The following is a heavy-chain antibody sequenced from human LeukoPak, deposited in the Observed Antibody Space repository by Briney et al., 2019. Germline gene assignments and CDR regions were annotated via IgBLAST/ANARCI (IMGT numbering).Heavy chain of an antibody. Sequence: SETLSLTCTVSGGSISSYYWSWIRQPAGKGLEWIGRIHTSGSTNYNPSLKSRVTMSVDTSKNQFSLKLSSVTAADTAVYYCARDFGNTNMVRDEKNWFDPWGQGTLVTVSS. V-gene: IGHV4-4*07. CDR3: ARDFGNTNMVRDEKNWFDP. D-gene: IGHD3-10*01. CDR2: IHTSGST. CDR1: GGSISSYY. J-gene: IGHJ5*02.